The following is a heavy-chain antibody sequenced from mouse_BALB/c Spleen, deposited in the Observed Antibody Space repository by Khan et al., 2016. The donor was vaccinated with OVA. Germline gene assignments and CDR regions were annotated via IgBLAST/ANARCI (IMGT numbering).Heavy chain of an antibody. CDR2: INTYTGEP. J-gene: IGHJ4*01. CDR1: GYTFTSYG. Sequence: QIQLVQSGPELKKPGETVKISCKASGYTFTSYGMNWVKQSPGKALKWMGWINTYTGEPTYADDFKGRFAFSLETSDSTAYLQINNLKNEDTATFFCARPPYFSYTLDYWGQGTSVTVSS. V-gene: IGHV9-3-1*01. D-gene: IGHD2-10*01. CDR3: ARPPYFSYTLDY.